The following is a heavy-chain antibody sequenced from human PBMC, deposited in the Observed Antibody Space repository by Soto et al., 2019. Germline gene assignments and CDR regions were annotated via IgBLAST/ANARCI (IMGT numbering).Heavy chain of an antibody. V-gene: IGHV1-8*01. D-gene: IGHD3-16*01. Sequence: QVQLVQSGAEVKKPGASVKVSCKASGYTFTSYDINWVRQATGQGLEWMGWMNPNSGNTGYAQKFQGRVTMTRNTSISTAYIELSSLRSEDTAVYYCARGLPMMKQSVSGYLGQGTLVTVSS. J-gene: IGHJ4*02. CDR1: GYTFTSYD. CDR3: ARGLPMMKQSVSGY. CDR2: MNPNSGNT.